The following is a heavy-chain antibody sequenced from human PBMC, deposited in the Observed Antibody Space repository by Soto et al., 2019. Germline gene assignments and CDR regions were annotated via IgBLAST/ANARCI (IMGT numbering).Heavy chain of an antibody. CDR3: AQISSCGGDCSDYS. Sequence: EVQLLESGGGLVQPGGSLRLSCAASGFTLSIYAMSWVRQAPGKGLEWVSSIGSSISGGIGTTFYADSVKGRFTISRDNSKNTLFLHVNSLRAEDTAVYFCAQISSCGGDCSDYSWGQGTLVTVSS. J-gene: IGHJ4*02. CDR1: GFTLSIYA. CDR2: ISGGIGTT. D-gene: IGHD2-21*02. V-gene: IGHV3-23*01.